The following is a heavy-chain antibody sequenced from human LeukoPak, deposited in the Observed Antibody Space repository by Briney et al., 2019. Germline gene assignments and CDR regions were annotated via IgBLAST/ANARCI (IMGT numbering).Heavy chain of an antibody. V-gene: IGHV3-30*02. CDR2: IRYDGSNK. Sequence: PGGSLRLSCAASGFTFSSYGMHWVRQAPGKGLEWVAFIRYDGSNKYYADSVKGRFTISRDNSKNTLYLQMNSLRAEDTAVYYCARQFVESGPGYFQHWGQGTLVTVSS. J-gene: IGHJ1*01. CDR1: GFTFSSYG. CDR3: ARQFVESGPGYFQH. D-gene: IGHD2-21*01.